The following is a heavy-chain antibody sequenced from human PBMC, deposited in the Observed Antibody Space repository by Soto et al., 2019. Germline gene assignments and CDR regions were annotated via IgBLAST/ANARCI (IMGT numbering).Heavy chain of an antibody. J-gene: IGHJ4*02. CDR3: ARGDNFYDSSGYYY. D-gene: IGHD3-22*01. V-gene: IGHV3-30-3*01. CDR2: ISHDVTNQ. Sequence: RLSCVASGFTFSNYAMHWVRQTPGKGLEWVAVISHDVTNQYYADSVKGRFTTSRDNSKNTLYLQMNSLRAEDTAVYYCARGDNFYDSSGYYYWGQGTLVTVSS. CDR1: GFTFSNYA.